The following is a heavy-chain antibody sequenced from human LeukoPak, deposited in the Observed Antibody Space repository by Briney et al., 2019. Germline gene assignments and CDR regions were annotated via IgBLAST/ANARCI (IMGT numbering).Heavy chain of an antibody. D-gene: IGHD3-10*01. Sequence: GGPLRLSCAASGLTFSSYAMSWVRQAPGKGLEWVSAIGGSGGSTYYADSVKGRFTISRDDSKNTLYLQMNSLRAEDTAIYYCAKFTRTLVRGALVNWGQGTLVTVSS. CDR2: IGGSGGST. V-gene: IGHV3-23*01. CDR1: GLTFSSYA. CDR3: AKFTRTLVRGALVN. J-gene: IGHJ4*02.